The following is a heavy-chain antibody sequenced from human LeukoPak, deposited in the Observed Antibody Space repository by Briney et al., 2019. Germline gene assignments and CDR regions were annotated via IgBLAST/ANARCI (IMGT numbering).Heavy chain of an antibody. Sequence: GASVKVSCKASGYTFTGYYMHWVRQAPGQGLEWMGWINPNSGGTNYAQKFQGRVTITADKSTSTAYMELSSLRSEDTAVYYCASNLLWYGELLYYGMDVWGQGTTVTVSS. V-gene: IGHV1-2*02. D-gene: IGHD3-10*01. CDR2: INPNSGGT. J-gene: IGHJ6*02. CDR3: ASNLLWYGELLYYGMDV. CDR1: GYTFTGYY.